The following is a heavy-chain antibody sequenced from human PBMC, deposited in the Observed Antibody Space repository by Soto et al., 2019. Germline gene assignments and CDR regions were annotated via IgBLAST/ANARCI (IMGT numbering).Heavy chain of an antibody. D-gene: IGHD6-13*01. V-gene: IGHV3-30-3*01. CDR2: ISYDGSNK. J-gene: IGHJ6*02. Sequence: GGSLRRSCAAAGFAFSSYAMHWVRQAPGKGLEWVAVISYDGSNKYYADSVKGRFTISRDNSKNTLYLQMNSLRAEDTAVYYCARDQAAAGPAYYGMEVWGQGTTVTVSS. CDR3: ARDQAAAGPAYYGMEV. CDR1: GFAFSSYA.